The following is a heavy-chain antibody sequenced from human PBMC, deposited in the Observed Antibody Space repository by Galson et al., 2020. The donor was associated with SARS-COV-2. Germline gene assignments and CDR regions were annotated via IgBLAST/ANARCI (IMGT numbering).Heavy chain of an antibody. Sequence: GGSLRLSCAVSGFSFSNYAMHWVRQAPGKGLEWVAVISYDGNNIHYADSVKGRFTISRDNSKNTLYLQMNSLGTDDTAVYFCARALYGSPTSSPFYWGQGTLVTVSS. CDR2: ISYDGNNI. CDR1: GFSFSNYA. J-gene: IGHJ4*02. V-gene: IGHV3-30-3*01. CDR3: ARALYGSPTSSPFY. D-gene: IGHD6-13*01.